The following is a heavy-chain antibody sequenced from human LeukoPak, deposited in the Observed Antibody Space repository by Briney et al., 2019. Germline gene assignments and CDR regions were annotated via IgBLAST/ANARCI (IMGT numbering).Heavy chain of an antibody. J-gene: IGHJ4*02. D-gene: IGHD6-6*01. V-gene: IGHV3-7*01. CDR2: IDQGGSVR. CDR1: GFSFSTYW. Sequence: PGGSLRLSRAASGFSFSTYWMSWVRQTPEKGLEFVANIDQGGSVRNYMDSLNGRCTISRDNAKKPLYLEINSLRADDTAVYYCARDPESSSFDLWGRGALVTVSS. CDR3: ARDPESSSFDL.